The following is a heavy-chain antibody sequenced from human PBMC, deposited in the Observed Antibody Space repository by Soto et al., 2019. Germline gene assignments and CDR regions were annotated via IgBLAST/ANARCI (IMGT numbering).Heavy chain of an antibody. D-gene: IGHD3-10*01. Sequence: QVQLVQSGAEVKKPGSSVKVSCKASGGTFSSYTISWVRQAPGQGLEWMGRIIPILGIANYAQKFQGRVTITADKSTSTAYMELSSLRSEDTAVYYCARGGESVTPGATFNWFDPWGQGTLVNVSS. J-gene: IGHJ5*02. CDR1: GGTFSSYT. V-gene: IGHV1-69*02. CDR2: IIPILGIA. CDR3: ARGGESVTPGATFNWFDP.